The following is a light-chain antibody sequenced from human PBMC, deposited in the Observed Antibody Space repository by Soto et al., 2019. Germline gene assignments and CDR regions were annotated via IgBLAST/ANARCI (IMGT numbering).Light chain of an antibody. Sequence: EIGLSQSTARVSFCPGERATLSCRASQSVSSYLAWYQQKPGQAPRLLIYDASNRATGIPVRFSGSGSGTDFTLTISSLEPEDFAVYYCQQYGSSPPWTFGQGTKVDIK. V-gene: IGKV3-11*01. J-gene: IGKJ1*01. CDR2: DAS. CDR1: QSVSSY. CDR3: QQYGSSPPWT.